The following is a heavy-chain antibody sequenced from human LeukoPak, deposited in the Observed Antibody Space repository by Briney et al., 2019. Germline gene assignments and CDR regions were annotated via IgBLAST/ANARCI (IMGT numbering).Heavy chain of an antibody. CDR2: ISGSGGST. D-gene: IGHD2-15*01. CDR3: AKDRVATSLYYFDY. V-gene: IGHV3-23*01. CDR1: GFTFSTYA. Sequence: GGSLRLSCAASGFTFSTYAMSWVRQAPGKGLEWVSAISGSGGSTYYADSVKGRFTISRDNSKTTLYLQMNSPRAEDTAVYYCAKDRVATSLYYFDYWGQGTPVTVSS. J-gene: IGHJ4*02.